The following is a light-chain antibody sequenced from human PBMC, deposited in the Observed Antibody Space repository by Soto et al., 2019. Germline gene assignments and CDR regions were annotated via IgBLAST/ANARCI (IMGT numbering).Light chain of an antibody. CDR1: HSYGGIYDF. CDR3: ISSTSDDVRYV. V-gene: IGLV2-14*01. J-gene: IGLJ1*01. CDR2: EVS. Sequence: QSVLTQPASVSGTPGQSITISCTGSHSYGGIYDFVSWYQHHPGRAPKLIVSEVSHRPSGVSNRFFGSKSGNPASLTLSGLQSEDEADDSCISSTSDDVRYVFGTGTKVTGL.